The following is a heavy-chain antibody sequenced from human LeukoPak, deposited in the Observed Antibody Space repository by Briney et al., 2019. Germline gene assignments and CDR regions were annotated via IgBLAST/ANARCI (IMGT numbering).Heavy chain of an antibody. J-gene: IGHJ4*02. CDR2: FYNTGNA. V-gene: IGHV4-39*01. Sequence: SETLSLTCTVSGGSISSTSYYWGWIRQPPGKGLQWVGSFYNTGNAYYNPSLKSRVTISIDTSKNQFPLKLNSVTAADTAVYYCARQVVVVPAAIRGPLYYFDYWGQGTLVTVSS. CDR3: ARQVVVVPAAIRGPLYYFDY. CDR1: GGSISSTSYY. D-gene: IGHD2-2*01.